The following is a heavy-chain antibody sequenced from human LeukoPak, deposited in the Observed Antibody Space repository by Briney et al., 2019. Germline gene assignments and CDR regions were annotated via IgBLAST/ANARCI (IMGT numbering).Heavy chain of an antibody. V-gene: IGHV1-46*01. Sequence: ASVKVSCKASGYTFTSYYMHWVRQAPGQGLEWMGIINPSVGSTSYAQKFQGRVTMTRDTSTSTVYMELSSLKASDTAMYYCARGPLGYCSGGSCYHKIDAFDIWGQGTMVTVSS. CDR3: ARGPLGYCSGGSCYHKIDAFDI. CDR1: GYTFTSYY. D-gene: IGHD2-15*01. CDR2: INPSVGST. J-gene: IGHJ3*02.